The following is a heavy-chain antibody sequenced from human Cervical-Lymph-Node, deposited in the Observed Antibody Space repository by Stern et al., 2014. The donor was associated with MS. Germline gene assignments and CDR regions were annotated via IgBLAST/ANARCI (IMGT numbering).Heavy chain of an antibody. J-gene: IGHJ4*02. Sequence: VQLEESGGGVVQPGRSLRLSCAASGFTFSSYGIHWVRQTPGQGLEWVAVIWYDGSNKYYADSVKGRFTISRDNSENTVYLQMNSLRAEDTAVYYCAKGDSSSPLEYWGQGTLVTVSS. V-gene: IGHV3-33*06. D-gene: IGHD6-6*01. CDR3: AKGDSSSPLEY. CDR1: GFTFSSYG. CDR2: IWYDGSNK.